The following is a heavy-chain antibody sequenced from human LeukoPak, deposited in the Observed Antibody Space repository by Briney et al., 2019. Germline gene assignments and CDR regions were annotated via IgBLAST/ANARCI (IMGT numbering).Heavy chain of an antibody. CDR2: ISSSSSYI. CDR1: GFTFSSYS. D-gene: IGHD5-24*01. J-gene: IGHJ5*02. CDR3: ASFTGRRDGYNRGGRISGGTYNWFDP. V-gene: IGHV3-21*01. Sequence: PGGSLRLSCAASGFTFSSYSLNWVRQAPGKGLEWVSSISSSSSYIYYADSVKGRFTISRDNAKNSLYLQMNSLRAEDTAVYYCASFTGRRDGYNRGGRISGGTYNWFDPWGQGTLVTVSS.